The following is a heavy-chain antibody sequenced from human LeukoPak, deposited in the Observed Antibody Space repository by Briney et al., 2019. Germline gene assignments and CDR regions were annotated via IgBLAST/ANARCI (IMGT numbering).Heavy chain of an antibody. CDR1: GFTFSSYG. CDR3: AKGYSSSRYERYFQH. CDR2: ISYDGSNK. V-gene: IGHV3-30*18. J-gene: IGHJ1*01. D-gene: IGHD6-13*01. Sequence: PGRSLRLSCAASGFTFSSYGVHWVRQAPGKGLEWVAVISYDGSNKYYADSVKGRFTISRDNSKNTLYLQMNSLRAEDTAVYYCAKGYSSSRYERYFQHWGQGTLVTVSS.